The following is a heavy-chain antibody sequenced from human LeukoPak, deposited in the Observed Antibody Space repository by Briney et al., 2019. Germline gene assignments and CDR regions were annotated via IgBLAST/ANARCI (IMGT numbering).Heavy chain of an antibody. CDR3: ARDGAAAGRTFDY. V-gene: IGHV1-18*01. CDR2: ISAYNGNT. J-gene: IGHJ4*02. D-gene: IGHD6-13*01. Sequence: ASVKVSCKASGYTFANYGISWVRQAPGQGLEWVGWISAYNGNTNPAQKLQGRVTMTTDTSTSTAYMELRSLRSDDTALYYCARDGAAAGRTFDYWGQGTLVTVSS. CDR1: GYTFANYG.